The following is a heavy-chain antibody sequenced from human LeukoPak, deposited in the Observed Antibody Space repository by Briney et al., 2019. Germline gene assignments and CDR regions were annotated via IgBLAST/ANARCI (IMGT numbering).Heavy chain of an antibody. V-gene: IGHV1-69*04. J-gene: IGHJ3*02. Sequence: SVKVSCKASGGTFGSYAISWVRQAPGQGLEWMGRIIPILGIANYAQKFQGRVTITADKSTSTAYMELSSLRSEDTAVYYCARASQGYCSSTSCYAFDIWGQGTMVTVSS. CDR2: IIPILGIA. CDR3: ARASQGYCSSTSCYAFDI. D-gene: IGHD2-2*01. CDR1: GGTFGSYA.